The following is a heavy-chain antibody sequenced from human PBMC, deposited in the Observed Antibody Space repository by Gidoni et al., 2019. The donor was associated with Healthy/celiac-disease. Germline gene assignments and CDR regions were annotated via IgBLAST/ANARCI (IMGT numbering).Heavy chain of an antibody. V-gene: IGHV4-39*01. D-gene: IGHD6-19*01. Sequence: QLQLQESGPGLVKPSETLSLTCTVSGGSISSSSYYWGWIRQPPGKGLEWIGSIYYSGSTYYNPSLKSRVTISVDTSKNQFSLKLSSVTAADTAVYYCARLAGGWNYYYYYGMDVWGQGTTVTVSS. J-gene: IGHJ6*02. CDR1: GGSISSSSYY. CDR2: IYYSGST. CDR3: ARLAGGWNYYYYYGMDV.